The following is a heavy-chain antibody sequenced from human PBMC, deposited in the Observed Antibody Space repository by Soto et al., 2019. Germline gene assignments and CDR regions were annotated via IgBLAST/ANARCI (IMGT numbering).Heavy chain of an antibody. J-gene: IGHJ5*01. D-gene: IGHD3-10*01. CDR3: ARRERYYGSPGWFDP. CDR1: GASINNFAYY. Sequence: SETLSLTCSVSGASINNFAYYWGWIHQPPGQGVERLGTVYYNENTYYNPSLKSRVAISVDTAKNQFSLNLRSVTAADTAIYFCARRERYYGSPGWFDPWGQGTLVTVSS. V-gene: IGHV4-39*01. CDR2: VYYNENT.